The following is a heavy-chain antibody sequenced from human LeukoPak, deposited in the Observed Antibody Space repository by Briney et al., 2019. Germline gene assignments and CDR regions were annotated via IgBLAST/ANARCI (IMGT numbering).Heavy chain of an antibody. D-gene: IGHD6-13*01. CDR3: ARSRSIAAAGTGAFDI. Sequence: ASVKVPCKASGYTFTYRYLHWVRQAPGQALEWMGWITPFNGNTNYAQKFQDRVTITRDRSMSTAYMELSSLRSEDTAMYYCARSRSIAAAGTGAFDIWGQGTMVTVSS. V-gene: IGHV1-45*02. CDR2: ITPFNGNT. CDR1: GYTFTYRY. J-gene: IGHJ3*02.